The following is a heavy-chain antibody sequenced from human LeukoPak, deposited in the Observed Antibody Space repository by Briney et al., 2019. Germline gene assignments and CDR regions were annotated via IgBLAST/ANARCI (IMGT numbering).Heavy chain of an antibody. CDR1: GGSISGYY. D-gene: IGHD3-10*01. V-gene: IGHV4-59*08. J-gene: IGHJ1*01. CDR3: ARYGSGTYSDDHFQH. CDR2: IYYSGST. Sequence: SETLSLTCTVSGGSISGYYWSWIRRPPGKGLERIGFIYYSGSTKYNPPLKSRVTISVDTSKNQFSLKLTSVTAADTAVYYCARYGSGTYSDDHFQHWGQGTLVTVSS.